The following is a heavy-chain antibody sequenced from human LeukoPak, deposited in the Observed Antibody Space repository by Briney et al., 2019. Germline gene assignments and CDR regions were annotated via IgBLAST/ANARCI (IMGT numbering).Heavy chain of an antibody. D-gene: IGHD6-13*01. CDR2: ISSSSSTI. CDR1: GFPFSSYS. CDR3: ARGSASSSWFLSSALDY. V-gene: IGHV3-48*01. J-gene: IGHJ4*02. Sequence: GGSLRLSCAASGFPFSSYSMNWVRQAPGKGLEWVSYISSSSSTIYYADSVKGRFTISRDNAKNSLYLQMNSLRAEDTAVYYCARGSASSSWFLSSALDYWGQGTLVTVSS.